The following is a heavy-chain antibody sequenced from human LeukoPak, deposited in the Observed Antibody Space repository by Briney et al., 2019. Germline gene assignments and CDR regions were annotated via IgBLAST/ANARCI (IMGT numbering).Heavy chain of an antibody. CDR1: GFKFDDYT. CDR3: ARDQDYYDSSGYYYYYYMDV. CDR2: ITWDDATA. D-gene: IGHD3-22*01. V-gene: IGHV3-43*01. J-gene: IGHJ6*03. Sequence: GGSLRLSCAASGFKFDDYTMHWVRQAPGKSLEWVSLITWDDATAYYADSVKGRFTISRDNAKNTLYLQMNSLRAEDTAVYYCARDQDYYDSSGYYYYYYMDVWGKGTTVTVSS.